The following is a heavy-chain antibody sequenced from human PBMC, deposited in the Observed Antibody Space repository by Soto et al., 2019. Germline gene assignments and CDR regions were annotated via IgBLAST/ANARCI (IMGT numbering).Heavy chain of an antibody. Sequence: QVQLVESGGGVVQPGRSLRLSCAASGFTFSSYGMHWVRQAPGKGLEWVADIWYDGSNKYYADSVKGRFTISRDNSKNTLYLQMNSLRAEDTAVYYCASRSPALDYWGQGTLVTVSS. CDR2: IWYDGSNK. CDR3: ASRSPALDY. J-gene: IGHJ4*02. V-gene: IGHV3-33*01. CDR1: GFTFSSYG. D-gene: IGHD2-2*01.